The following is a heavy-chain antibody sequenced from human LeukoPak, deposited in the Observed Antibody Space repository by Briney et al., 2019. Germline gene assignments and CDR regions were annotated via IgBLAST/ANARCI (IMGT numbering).Heavy chain of an antibody. CDR1: GFTFSSYG. Sequence: PGGSLRLSCAASGFTFSSYGMHWVRQAPGKGLEWVAVISYDGSNKYYADSVKGRFTISRDNSKNTLYLQMNSLRAEDTAVYYCARDPTGTEFDYWGQGTLVTVSS. D-gene: IGHD1-7*01. CDR3: ARDPTGTEFDY. CDR2: ISYDGSNK. J-gene: IGHJ4*02. V-gene: IGHV3-30*03.